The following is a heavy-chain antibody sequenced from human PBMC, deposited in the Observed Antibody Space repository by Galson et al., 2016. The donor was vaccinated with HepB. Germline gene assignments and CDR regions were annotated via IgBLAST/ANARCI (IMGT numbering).Heavy chain of an antibody. Sequence: ETLSLTCAVSGGSISSGNWRSWVRQPPGKGLEWIGEIYHSGTANYNPSLESRGTMSLDKSKNQISLKVTSVTAADTAVYYCARHVGVPGTRGFDYWGQGTLVTVSS. D-gene: IGHD2-2*01. CDR1: GGSISSGNW. CDR3: ARHVGVPGTRGFDY. CDR2: IYHSGTA. V-gene: IGHV4-4*02. J-gene: IGHJ4*02.